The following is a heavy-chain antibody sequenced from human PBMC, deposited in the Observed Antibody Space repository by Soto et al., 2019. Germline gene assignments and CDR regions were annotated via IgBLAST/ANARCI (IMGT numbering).Heavy chain of an antibody. Sequence: SETLSLTCAVYGGSFSGYYWSWIRQPPGKGLEWIGEINHSGSTNYNPSLKSRVTISVDTSKDQFSLKLSSVTAADTAVYYCARKRPNAMVRGVIGWFDPWGQGTLVTVPQ. D-gene: IGHD3-10*01. CDR3: ARKRPNAMVRGVIGWFDP. J-gene: IGHJ5*02. V-gene: IGHV4-34*01. CDR1: GGSFSGYY. CDR2: INHSGST.